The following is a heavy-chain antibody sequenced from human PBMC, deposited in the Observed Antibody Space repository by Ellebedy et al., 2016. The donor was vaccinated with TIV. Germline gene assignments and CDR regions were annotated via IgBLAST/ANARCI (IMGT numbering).Heavy chain of an antibody. CDR3: ARDGFYDLLTGYYDS. V-gene: IGHV1-2*02. J-gene: IGHJ5*01. Sequence: ASVKVSCXASGYTFSGYYIHWVRQAPGQGLEWMGWINPQSGVTNYAQKFQDRVTMTRDTSISTAYMELSRLTSDDTAVYRCARDGFYDLLTGYYDSWGQGTLVTVSS. D-gene: IGHD3-9*01. CDR1: GYTFSGYY. CDR2: INPQSGVT.